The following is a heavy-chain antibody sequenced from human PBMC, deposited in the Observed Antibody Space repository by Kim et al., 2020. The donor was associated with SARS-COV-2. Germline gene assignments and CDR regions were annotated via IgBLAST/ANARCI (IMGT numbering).Heavy chain of an antibody. D-gene: IGHD3-10*01. Sequence: GGSLRLSCAASGFTFSSYAMSWVRQAPGKGLEWVSAISGSGGSTYYADSVKGRFTISRDNSKNTLYLQMNSLRAEDTAVYYSAKVLRGALLWFGELPHGMDVWGQGTTVTVSS. V-gene: IGHV3-23*01. J-gene: IGHJ6*02. CDR2: ISGSGGST. CDR3: AKVLRGALLWFGELPHGMDV. CDR1: GFTFSSYA.